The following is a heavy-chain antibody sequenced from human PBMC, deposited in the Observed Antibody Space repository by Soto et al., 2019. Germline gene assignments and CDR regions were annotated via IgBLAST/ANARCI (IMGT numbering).Heavy chain of an antibody. D-gene: IGHD3-22*01. Sequence: PSETLSLTCIVSGGSVNNSPYYWGWIRQPPGKGLEWIASIYWSGSTYYNPSLKCRVIISVDTSKNQFSLTVISVTAADTAVYYCAKHKVYHSSSGLAPWAQGTLFPAPS. J-gene: IGHJ5*02. CDR2: IYWSGST. CDR3: AKHKVYHSSSGLAP. V-gene: IGHV4-39*01. CDR1: GGSVNNSPYY.